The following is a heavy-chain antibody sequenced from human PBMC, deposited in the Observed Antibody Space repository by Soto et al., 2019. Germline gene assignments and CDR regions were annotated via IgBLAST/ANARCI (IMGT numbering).Heavy chain of an antibody. V-gene: IGHV1-18*01. CDR3: ARDFFTEFWSGYQHYYYMDV. J-gene: IGHJ6*03. D-gene: IGHD3-3*01. CDR1: GYTFTSYG. CDR2: ISAYNGNT. Sequence: GASVKVSCKASGYTFTSYGISWVRQAPGQGLEWMGWISAYNGNTNYAQKLQGRVTMTTDTSTSTAYMELRSLRSDDTAVYYCARDFFTEFWSGYQHYYYMDVWGKGTTVTVSS.